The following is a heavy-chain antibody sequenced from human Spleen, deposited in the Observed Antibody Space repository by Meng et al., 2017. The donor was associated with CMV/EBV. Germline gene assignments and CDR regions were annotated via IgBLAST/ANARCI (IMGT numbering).Heavy chain of an antibody. J-gene: IGHJ6*02. Sequence: GESLKISCAASGFTFSSYSMNWVRQVPGKGLEWVSSISSSSSYIYYADSVKGRFTISRDNAKNTLYLQMNSLRAEDTAVYYCARESLYDYSNYPGGMDVWGQGTTVTVSS. CDR3: ARESLYDYSNYPGGMDV. V-gene: IGHV3-21*01. D-gene: IGHD4-11*01. CDR1: GFTFSSYS. CDR2: ISSSSSYI.